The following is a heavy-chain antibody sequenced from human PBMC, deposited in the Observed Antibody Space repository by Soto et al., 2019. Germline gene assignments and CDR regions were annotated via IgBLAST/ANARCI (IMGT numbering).Heavy chain of an antibody. D-gene: IGHD2-2*01. J-gene: IGHJ4*02. V-gene: IGHV4-34*01. CDR2: INHSGRT. CDR3: ARGSIVVVPAAISFRY. Sequence: QVQLQQWGAGLLKPSETLSLTCAVYGGSFSGYYWSWIRQPPGKGLEWMGEINHSGRTNYNPSLKSRVTISVDTSKNQFSLKLSSVTAADTAVYYCARGSIVVVPAAISFRYWGQGTLVTVSS. CDR1: GGSFSGYY.